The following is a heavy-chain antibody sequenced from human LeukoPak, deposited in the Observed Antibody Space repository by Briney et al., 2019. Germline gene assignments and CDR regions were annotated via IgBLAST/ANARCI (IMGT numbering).Heavy chain of an antibody. J-gene: IGHJ4*02. CDR1: GGSISSYY. V-gene: IGHV4-59*01. CDR2: IYYTGST. CDR3: ARWGMTTRAHVDC. D-gene: IGHD4-17*01. Sequence: SETLSLTCTVSGGSISSYYCSWIRQPPGKGLEWIGYIYYTGSTNYNPSLKSRVTISVDTSKNQFSLNLSSVTAADTAMYYCARWGMTTRAHVDCWGQGTLVTVSS.